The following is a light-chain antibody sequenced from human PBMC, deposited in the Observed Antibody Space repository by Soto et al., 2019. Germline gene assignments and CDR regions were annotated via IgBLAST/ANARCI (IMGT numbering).Light chain of an antibody. Sequence: DIQMTQSPSTLSASVGDRVTITCRASQSISSWLAWYQQKPGKAPKLLIYKASSLESGVPSRFSGSGSGTEFTLTISSLQPDDCATYYFQQYNSYPWTFGQGTKVDIK. CDR2: KAS. J-gene: IGKJ1*01. CDR3: QQYNSYPWT. V-gene: IGKV1-5*03. CDR1: QSISSW.